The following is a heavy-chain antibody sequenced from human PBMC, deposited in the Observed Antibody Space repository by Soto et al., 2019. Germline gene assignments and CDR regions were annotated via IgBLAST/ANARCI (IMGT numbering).Heavy chain of an antibody. V-gene: IGHV4-34*01. CDR3: ARAGGSGSYAEPNPRGMDV. CDR1: GGSFSGYY. J-gene: IGHJ6*02. D-gene: IGHD3-10*01. CDR2: INHSGST. Sequence: QVQLQQWGAGLLKPSETLSLTCAVYGGSFSGYYWSWIRQPPGKGLEWIGEINHSGSTNYNPSLKSRVTISVDTAKNHFSLKLSSVTAAATAVDYCARAGGSGSYAEPNPRGMDVWGQGTTVTVSS.